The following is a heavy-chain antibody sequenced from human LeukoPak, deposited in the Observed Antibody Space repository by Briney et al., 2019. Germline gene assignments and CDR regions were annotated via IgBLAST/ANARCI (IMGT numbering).Heavy chain of an antibody. CDR1: GFTFSIYS. J-gene: IGHJ4*02. CDR3: ARDRGYFDN. CDR2: ITSSSNYI. Sequence: GSLRLSCAASGFTFSIYSMNWVRQAPGKGLEWLSPITSSSNYIYYADSVKGRFTISRDNVQNSLYLQMNSLRAEDTAMYYCARDRGYFDNWGQGTLVTVSS. V-gene: IGHV3-21*01.